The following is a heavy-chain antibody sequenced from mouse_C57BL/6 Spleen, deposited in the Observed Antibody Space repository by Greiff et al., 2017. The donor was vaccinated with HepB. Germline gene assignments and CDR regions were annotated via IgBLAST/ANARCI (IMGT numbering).Heavy chain of an antibody. D-gene: IGHD2-3*01. Sequence: DVMLVESGGGLVQPGGSLSLSCAASGFTFTDYYMSWVRQPPGKALEWLGFIRNKANGYTTEYSASVKGRFTISRDNSQSILYLQMNALRAEDSATYYCARYNYDGYYRYFDVWGTGTTVTVSS. J-gene: IGHJ1*03. CDR3: ARYNYDGYYRYFDV. CDR1: GFTFTDYY. CDR2: IRNKANGYTT. V-gene: IGHV7-3*01.